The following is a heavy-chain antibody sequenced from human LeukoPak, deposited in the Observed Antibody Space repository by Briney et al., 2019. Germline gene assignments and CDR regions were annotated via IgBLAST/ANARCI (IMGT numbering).Heavy chain of an antibody. CDR1: GYTLTELS. J-gene: IGHJ4*02. CDR3: ATRELSFESRTDY. CDR2: FDPEDGET. V-gene: IGHV1-24*01. Sequence: ASVKVSCKVSGYTLTELSMHWVRQAPGRGLEWMGGFDPEDGETIYAQKFQGRVTMTEDTSTDTAYMELSSLRSEDTAVYYCATRELSFESRTDYWGQGTLVTVSS. D-gene: IGHD2-15*01.